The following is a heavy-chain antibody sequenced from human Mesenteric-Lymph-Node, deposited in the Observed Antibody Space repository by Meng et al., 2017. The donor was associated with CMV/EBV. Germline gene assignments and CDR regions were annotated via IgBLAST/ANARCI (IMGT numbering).Heavy chain of an antibody. J-gene: IGHJ4*02. CDR2: IYYSGST. D-gene: IGHD6-6*01. CDR3: ARENFLIAARPPGVWYYFDY. Sequence: SETLSLTCTVSGGSVSSGSYYWSWIRQPPGKGLEWIGYIYYSGSTNYNPSLKSRVTISVDTSKNQFSLKLSSVTAADTAVYYCARENFLIAARPPGVWYYFDYWGQGTLVTVSS. V-gene: IGHV4-61*01. CDR1: GGSVSSGSYY.